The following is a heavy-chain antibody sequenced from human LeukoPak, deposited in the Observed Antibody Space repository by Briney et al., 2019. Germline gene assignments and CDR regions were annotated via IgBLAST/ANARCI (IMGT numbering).Heavy chain of an antibody. D-gene: IGHD6-19*01. J-gene: IGHJ4*02. CDR2: IYYSGST. CDR3: ARGGIAVAGLGV. V-gene: IGHV4-59*08. CDR1: GGSISSYY. Sequence: SETLSLTCTVSGGSISSYYWSWIRQPPGKGLEWIGYIYYSGSTNYNPSLKSRVTISVDTSKNQFSLKLSSVTAADTAVYYCARGGIAVAGLGVWGQGTLVTVSS.